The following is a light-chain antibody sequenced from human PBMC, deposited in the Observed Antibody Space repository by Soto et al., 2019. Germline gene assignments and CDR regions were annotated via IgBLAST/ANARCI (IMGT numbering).Light chain of an antibody. CDR3: HQYNGWPRT. V-gene: IGKV1-9*01. CDR1: QGISSY. J-gene: IGKJ1*01. CDR2: AAS. Sequence: IQLTQSPASLSASVGDRVTITCRASQGISSYLAWYQQKPGKAPKLLIYAASTLQSGVPSRFSGSGSGTEFTLTISNLQSEDFGVYYCHQYNGWPRTFGQGTKVDIK.